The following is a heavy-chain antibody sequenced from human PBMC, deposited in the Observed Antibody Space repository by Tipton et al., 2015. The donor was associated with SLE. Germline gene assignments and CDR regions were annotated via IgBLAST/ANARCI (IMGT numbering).Heavy chain of an antibody. CDR2: ISYDGKIK. D-gene: IGHD2-15*01. Sequence: SLRLSCAGSGFTFNTYAMHWVRQAPGKGLEWLAVISYDGKIKNYADSVKGRFTISRDNSRNTLSLQMNNLRPDDTAVYHCAILVVVAASFDLWGQGTQVTVSS. V-gene: IGHV3-30*04. CDR1: GFTFNTYA. CDR3: AILVVVAASFDL. J-gene: IGHJ4*02.